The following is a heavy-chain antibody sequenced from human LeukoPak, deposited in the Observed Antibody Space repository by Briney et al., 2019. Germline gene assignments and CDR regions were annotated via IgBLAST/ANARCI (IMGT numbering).Heavy chain of an antibody. J-gene: IGHJ4*02. Sequence: GGSLRLSCAASGFTFKYYWMAWVSLAPGKGLEWVAHIKEDGTQRYYVDSVKGRFTISRDDAKNSLYLQMDTLTDEDTAVYYCVRGGWELDYWGQGVLVTVSS. CDR2: IKEDGTQR. V-gene: IGHV3-7*01. D-gene: IGHD4-23*01. CDR3: VRGGWELDY. CDR1: GFTFKYYW.